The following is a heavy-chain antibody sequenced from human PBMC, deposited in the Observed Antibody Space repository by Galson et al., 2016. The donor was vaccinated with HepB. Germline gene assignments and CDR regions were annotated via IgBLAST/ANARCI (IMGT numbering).Heavy chain of an antibody. CDR2: IYPGDSDT. V-gene: IGHV5-51*01. Sequence: QSGAEVKKTGESLKISCKASGYTFTNYWIGWVRQLPEKGLEWMGIIYPGDSDTRYSPSFQGQVTMSADTSITTAYLQWSSLKASDTAMYYCARRERGCSGGSCIPYDFDSWGQGTLVTVSS. CDR3: ARRERGCSGGSCIPYDFDS. CDR1: GYTFTNYW. D-gene: IGHD2-15*01. J-gene: IGHJ4*02.